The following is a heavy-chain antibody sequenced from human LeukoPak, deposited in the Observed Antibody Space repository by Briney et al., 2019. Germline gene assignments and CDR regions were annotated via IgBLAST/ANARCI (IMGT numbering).Heavy chain of an antibody. CDR3: ASFLRYSSSWYPSDGMDV. CDR2: IYYSGNT. V-gene: IGHV4-59*07. CDR1: GASISSYY. Sequence: SDTLSLICTVSGASISSYYWSWIRQPPGKGLEWLGYIYYSGNTNYNPPLKSRVTISVDTFKNQFSLKLSSVTAADTAVYYCASFLRYSSSWYPSDGMDVWGQGTTVTVSS. J-gene: IGHJ6*02. D-gene: IGHD6-13*01.